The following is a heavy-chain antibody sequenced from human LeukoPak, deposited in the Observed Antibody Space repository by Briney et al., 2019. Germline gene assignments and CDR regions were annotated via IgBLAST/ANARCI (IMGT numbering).Heavy chain of an antibody. J-gene: IGHJ5*02. Sequence: SETLSLTCTVSGGSISSSSYDWGWIRQPPGKGLEWGVSIYYSGSTYYNPSLNSRVTISVDTSKNQFSLTLSSVTAADTAVYYCARVALTWELDANCFDTCGQGKLVTVSS. D-gene: IGHD1-1*01. CDR1: GGSISSSSYD. CDR3: ARVALTWELDANCFDT. V-gene: IGHV4-39*07. CDR2: IYYSGST.